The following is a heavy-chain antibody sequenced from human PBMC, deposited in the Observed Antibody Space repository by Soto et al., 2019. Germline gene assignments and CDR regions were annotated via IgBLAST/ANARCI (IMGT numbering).Heavy chain of an antibody. CDR1: GYTFTSYD. D-gene: IGHD3-22*01. V-gene: IGHV1-8*01. CDR2: MNPNSGNT. J-gene: IGHJ5*02. Sequence: RASVKVSCKASGYTFTSYDINWVRQATGQGLEWMGWMNPNSGNTGYAQKFQGRVTMTRNTSISTAYMELSSLRSEDTAVYYCARTLGGYYYDSSGYYFAPWFDPWGQGTLVTVSS. CDR3: ARTLGGYYYDSSGYYFAPWFDP.